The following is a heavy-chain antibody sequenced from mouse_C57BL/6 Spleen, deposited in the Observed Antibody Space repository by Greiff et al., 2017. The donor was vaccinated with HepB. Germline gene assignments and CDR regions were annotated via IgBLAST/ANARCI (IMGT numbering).Heavy chain of an antibody. J-gene: IGHJ4*01. V-gene: IGHV1-26*01. CDR2: INPNNGGT. CDR1: GYTFTDYY. Sequence: EVKLQQSGPELVKPGASVKISCKASGYTFTDYYMNWVKQSHGKSLEWIGDINPNNGGTSYNQKFKGKATLTVDKSSSTAYMELRSLTSEDSAVYYCARILGYLYAMDYWGQGTSVTVSS. D-gene: IGHD2-2*01. CDR3: ARILGYLYAMDY.